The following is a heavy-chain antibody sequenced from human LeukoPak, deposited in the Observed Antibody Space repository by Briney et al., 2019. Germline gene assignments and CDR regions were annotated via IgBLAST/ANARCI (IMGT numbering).Heavy chain of an antibody. J-gene: IGHJ4*02. D-gene: IGHD3-10*01. Sequence: GASVKVSCTASGYSFSSYGVSWIRQAPGQALEWMGWISAHNANTNYAQKFQGRVTMTTDTTTSTTYMELRSLRSDDTAVYYCARGFRGVLPFDYWGQGTLVTVSS. V-gene: IGHV1-18*01. CDR3: ARGFRGVLPFDY. CDR2: ISAHNANT. CDR1: GYSFSSYG.